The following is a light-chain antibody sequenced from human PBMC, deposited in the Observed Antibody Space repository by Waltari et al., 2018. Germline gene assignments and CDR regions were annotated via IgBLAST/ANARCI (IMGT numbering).Light chain of an antibody. CDR3: QSYDSLSDPYV. V-gene: IGLV1-40*01. Sequence: QSVLTQPPSLSGAPGERVTISCTGSRSNIGAGYDVRWSQQLPGTAPKPLIYGNVHRPSGVPDRFSGSQSGTTASLAITGLQAEDEADYYCQSYDSLSDPYVFGTGTKVSVL. CDR2: GNV. CDR1: RSNIGAGYD. J-gene: IGLJ1*01.